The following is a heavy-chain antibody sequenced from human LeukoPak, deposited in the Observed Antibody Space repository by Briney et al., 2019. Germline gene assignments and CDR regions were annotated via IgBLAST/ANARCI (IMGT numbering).Heavy chain of an antibody. J-gene: IGHJ4*02. D-gene: IGHD6-19*01. V-gene: IGHV4-34*01. CDR2: INHSGST. CDR1: GGSFSGYY. Sequence: SETLSLTCAVYGGSFSGYYWSWIRQPPGKGLEWIGEINHSGSTNYNPSLKSRVTISVDTSKNQFSLKLSSVTAADTAVYYCERGAIGWYYIDYWGQGTLVTVSS. CDR3: ERGAIGWYYIDY.